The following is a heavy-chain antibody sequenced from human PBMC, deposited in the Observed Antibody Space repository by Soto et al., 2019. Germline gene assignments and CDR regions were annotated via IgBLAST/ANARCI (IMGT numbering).Heavy chain of an antibody. V-gene: IGHV1-69*02. D-gene: IGHD3-10*01. CDR1: GGTFSSYT. CDR3: ARGSRMVRGVIITGAFDI. J-gene: IGHJ3*02. CDR2: IIPILGIA. Sequence: ASVKVSCKASGGTFSSYTISWVRQAPGQGLEWMGRIIPILGIANYAQKFQGRVTITADKSTSTAYMELSSLRSEDTAVYYCARGSRMVRGVIITGAFDIWGQGTMVTVSS.